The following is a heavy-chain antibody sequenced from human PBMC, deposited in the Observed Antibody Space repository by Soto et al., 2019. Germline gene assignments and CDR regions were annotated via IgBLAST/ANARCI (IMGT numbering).Heavy chain of an antibody. CDR3: ARSIVVVTALDY. J-gene: IGHJ4*02. CDR2: IKAGNGNT. Sequence: ASVKVSCKASGYTFTTYTMHWVRQAPGQRLEWMGRIKAGNGNTKYSQKFQGRVTNTRDTSASTAYMELSSLRSEDTAVYYCARSIVVVTALDYWGQGTLVTVSS. V-gene: IGHV1-3*01. CDR1: GYTFTTYT. D-gene: IGHD2-21*02.